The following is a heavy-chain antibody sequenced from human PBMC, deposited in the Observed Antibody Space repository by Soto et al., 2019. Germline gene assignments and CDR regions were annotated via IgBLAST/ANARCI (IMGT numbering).Heavy chain of an antibody. CDR1: QDIFTSNW. V-gene: IGHV5-51*01. D-gene: IGHD3-3*01. Sequence: PGESLKISCQGSQDIFTSNWIGWLRQMLGKGLEWMGVIYPDDSDVKYNPSFQGQVTISVDKSISTAYLQWSRLRDSDTAMYFCARHGVSFGPFDYWGQGTPVTVSS. CDR3: ARHGVSFGPFDY. J-gene: IGHJ4*02. CDR2: IYPDDSDV.